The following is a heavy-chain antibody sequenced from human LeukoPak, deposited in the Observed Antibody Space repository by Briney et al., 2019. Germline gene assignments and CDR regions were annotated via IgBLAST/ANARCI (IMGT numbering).Heavy chain of an antibody. V-gene: IGHV1-69*13. J-gene: IGHJ4*02. CDR2: IIPIFGTA. Sequence: ASVKVSCKASGYTFTSYGISWVRQAPGQGLEWMGGIIPIFGTANYAQKFQGRVTITADESTSTAYMELSSLRSEDTAVYYCASALTDIVATKFDYWGQGTLVTVSS. D-gene: IGHD5-12*01. CDR1: GYTFTSYG. CDR3: ASALTDIVATKFDY.